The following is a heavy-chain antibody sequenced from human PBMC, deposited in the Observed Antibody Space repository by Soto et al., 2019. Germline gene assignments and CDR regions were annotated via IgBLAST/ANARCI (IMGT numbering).Heavy chain of an antibody. V-gene: IGHV3-30-3*01. CDR3: AREGVVVTAIRALTTEYFQH. CDR1: GFTFSSYA. Sequence: QVQLVESGGGVVQPGRSLRLSCAASGFTFSSYAMHWVRQAPGKGLEWVAVISYDGSNKYYADSVKGRFTISRDNSKNTLYLQMNRLRAEDTAVYYCAREGVVVTAIRALTTEYFQHWGQGTLVTVSS. D-gene: IGHD2-21*02. CDR2: ISYDGSNK. J-gene: IGHJ1*01.